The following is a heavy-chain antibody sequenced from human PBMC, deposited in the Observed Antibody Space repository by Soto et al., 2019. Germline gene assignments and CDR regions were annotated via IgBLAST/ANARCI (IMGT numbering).Heavy chain of an antibody. CDR3: AREVYSSSLPTYYDYSGMDV. V-gene: IGHV3-11*01. J-gene: IGHJ6*02. CDR1: GFTFSDYY. Sequence: QVQLVESGGGLVKPGGSLRLSCAASGFTFSDYYMSWIRQAPGKGLEWVSYISSSGSTIYYADSVKGRFTISRDNAKNSLYLQMNSLRAEDTAVYYCAREVYSSSLPTYYDYSGMDVWGQGTTVTLSS. CDR2: ISSSGSTI. D-gene: IGHD6-6*01.